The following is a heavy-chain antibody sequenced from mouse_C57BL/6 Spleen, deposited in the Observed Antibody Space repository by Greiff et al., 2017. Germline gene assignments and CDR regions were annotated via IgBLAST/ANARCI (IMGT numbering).Heavy chain of an antibody. CDR2: INPNNGGT. D-gene: IGHD2-14*01. CDR3: AGGRVLAY. CDR1: GYTFTDYN. V-gene: IGHV1-18*01. Sequence: EVKLMESGPELVKPGASVKIPCKASGYTFTDYNMDWVKQSHGKSLEWIGDINPNNGGTIYNQKFKGKATLTVDKSSSTAYMELRSLTSEDTAGYYCAGGRVLAYWGQGTLGTVSA. J-gene: IGHJ3*01.